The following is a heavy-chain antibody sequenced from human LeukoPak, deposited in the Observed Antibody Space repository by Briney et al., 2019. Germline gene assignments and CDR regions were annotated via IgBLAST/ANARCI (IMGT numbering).Heavy chain of an antibody. CDR3: ARERPGSRVLDY. D-gene: IGHD3-10*01. J-gene: IGHJ4*02. V-gene: IGHV3-48*03. Sequence: PGGSLRLSCAASGFTFSSYEMNWVRQAPGKGLEWVSYISSSGSTIYYADSVKGRFTISRDNAKNSLYLQMNSLRAEDTAVYYCARERPGSRVLDYWGQGTVVTVSS. CDR1: GFTFSSYE. CDR2: ISSSGSTI.